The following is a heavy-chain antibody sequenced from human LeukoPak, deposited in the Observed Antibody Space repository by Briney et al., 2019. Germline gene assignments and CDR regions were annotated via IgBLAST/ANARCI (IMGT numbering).Heavy chain of an antibody. CDR1: GDFITGSTYY. CDR2: MYYSGST. V-gene: IGHV4-39*01. J-gene: IGHJ4*02. CDR3: ARQYYDSTGYYYFDY. D-gene: IGHD3-22*01. Sequence: SETLSLTCTVSGDFITGSTYYWGWIRRPPGKGLEWIGSMYYSGSTYSNPSLRSRVTMSADTSKNQFSLNLKSVTAADTAVYYCARQYYDSTGYYYFDYWGQGTLVTVSS.